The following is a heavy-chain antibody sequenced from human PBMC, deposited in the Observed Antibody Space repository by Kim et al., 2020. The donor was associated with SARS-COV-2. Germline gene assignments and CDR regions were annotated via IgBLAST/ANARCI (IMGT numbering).Heavy chain of an antibody. D-gene: IGHD6-13*01. J-gene: IGHJ4*02. CDR3: ARQNRWQQLVFFY. Sequence: YSPSFQGHVTISADKSISTAYLQWSSLKASDTAIYYCARQNRWQQLVFFYWGQGTLVTVSS. V-gene: IGHV5-10-1*01.